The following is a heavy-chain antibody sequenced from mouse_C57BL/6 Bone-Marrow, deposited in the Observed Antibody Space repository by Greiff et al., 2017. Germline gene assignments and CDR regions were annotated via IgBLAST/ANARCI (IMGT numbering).Heavy chain of an antibody. CDR1: GFTFSDYY. CDR2: ISNGGGST. Sequence: EVKLVESGGGLVQPGGSLKLSCAASGFTFSDYYMYWVRQTPEQRLEWVAYISNGGGSTYYPDTVKGRFTIARDNATNTLYLQMSRLKSEDTAMYNCARHCTMVVGYFDVWGTGTTVTVSS. V-gene: IGHV5-12*01. CDR3: ARHCTMVVGYFDV. D-gene: IGHD1-1*01. J-gene: IGHJ1*03.